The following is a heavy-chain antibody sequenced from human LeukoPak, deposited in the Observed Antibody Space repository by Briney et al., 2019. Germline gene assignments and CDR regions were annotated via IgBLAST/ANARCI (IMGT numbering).Heavy chain of an antibody. D-gene: IGHD3-3*01. CDR3: AREPDLEWLVSDAFDI. V-gene: IGHV4-4*07. Sequence: SETLSLTCTVSGGSISSYYWSWIRQPAGKGLEWIGRIYTSGSTNYNPSLKSRVTMSVDTSKNQFSLKLSSVTAADSAVYYCAREPDLEWLVSDAFDIWGQGTMVTVSS. J-gene: IGHJ3*02. CDR1: GGSISSYY. CDR2: IYTSGST.